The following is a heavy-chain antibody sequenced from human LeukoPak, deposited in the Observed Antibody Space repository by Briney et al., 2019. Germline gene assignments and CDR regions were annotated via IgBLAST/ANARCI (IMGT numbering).Heavy chain of an antibody. CDR1: GFTFSRYW. J-gene: IGHJ4*02. CDR3: ARDVTDTAMVIDY. V-gene: IGHV3-7*01. CDR2: IKQDGSEK. Sequence: GGSLRLSCAASGFTFSRYWMSWVRQAPGKGLEWVANIKQDGSEKYYVDSVKGRFTISRDNSKNTLYLQMNSLRAEDTAVYYCARDVTDTAMVIDYWGQGTLVTVSS. D-gene: IGHD5-18*01.